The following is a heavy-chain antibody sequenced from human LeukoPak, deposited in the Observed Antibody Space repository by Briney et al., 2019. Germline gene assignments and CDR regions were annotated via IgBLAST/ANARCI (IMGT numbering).Heavy chain of an antibody. CDR3: AELGITMIGGV. CDR1: GFTLSTYT. V-gene: IGHV3-48*04. J-gene: IGHJ6*04. D-gene: IGHD3-10*02. Sequence: GGSLRLSCAASGFTLSTYTMNWVRQAPGKGLEWVSYISSSGSTIYYADSVKGRFTISRDNAKNSLYLQMNSLRAEDTAVYYCAELGITMIGGVWGKGTTVTISS. CDR2: ISSSGSTI.